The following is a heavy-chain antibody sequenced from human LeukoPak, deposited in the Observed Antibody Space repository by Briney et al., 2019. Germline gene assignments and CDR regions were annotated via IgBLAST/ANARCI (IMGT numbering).Heavy chain of an antibody. CDR3: ATRLGWYSSSWQGPHSGSYWYY. J-gene: IGHJ4*02. CDR1: GGSLAGYY. Sequence: SQTRSPTSPLYGGSLAGYYWSWIRPPPRNGLEWIWEINHSGTTNYNPSLKRRVTISVDTSKNQFSLKLSSVTAADTAVYYCATRLGWYSSSWQGPHSGSYWYYWGQGTLVTVSS. CDR2: INHSGTT. V-gene: IGHV4-34*01. D-gene: IGHD6-13*01.